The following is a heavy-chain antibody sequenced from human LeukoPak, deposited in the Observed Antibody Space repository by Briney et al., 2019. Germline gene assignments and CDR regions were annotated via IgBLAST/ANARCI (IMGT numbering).Heavy chain of an antibody. D-gene: IGHD5-18*01. V-gene: IGHV1-8*01. J-gene: IGHJ5*02. CDR2: MNPNSGNT. Sequence: GASVKVSCKXSGYTFTSYDINWVRQAAGQGLEWMGWMNPNSGNTGYAQKFQGRVTMTRNTSISTAYMELSSLRSEDTAVYYCARSYSYGSDWFDPWGQGTLVTVSS. CDR3: ARSYSYGSDWFDP. CDR1: GYTFTSYD.